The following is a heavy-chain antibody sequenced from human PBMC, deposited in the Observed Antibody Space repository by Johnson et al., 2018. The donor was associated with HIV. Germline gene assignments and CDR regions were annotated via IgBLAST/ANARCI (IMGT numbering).Heavy chain of an antibody. CDR2: INWNGGST. Sequence: EQLVESGGGVVRPGGSLRLSCAASGFTFDDYGMSWVRQGPGKGLEWVSGINWNGGSTGYAASVKGRFTISRDNAKNSLYLQMNSLRAEDTALYYCAREPMDCGGDCWGVFDLWGQGTMVTVSS. CDR1: GFTFDDYG. V-gene: IGHV3-20*04. D-gene: IGHD2-21*02. CDR3: AREPMDCGGDCWGVFDL. J-gene: IGHJ3*01.